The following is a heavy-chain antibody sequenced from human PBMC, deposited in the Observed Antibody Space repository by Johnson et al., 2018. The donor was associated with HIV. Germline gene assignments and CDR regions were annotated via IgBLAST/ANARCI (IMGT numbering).Heavy chain of an antibody. Sequence: VQLVESGGGVVQPGRSLRLSCEASGFTYDDYAIHWVRQSPGKGLEWVSGINWNGGSTGYADSVKGRFTISRDTSKNTLYLQMNSLRAEDTAVYYCARWVMVRVREGFDMWGQGTMVTVSS. V-gene: IGHV3-20*04. CDR2: INWNGGST. D-gene: IGHD3-10*01. CDR1: GFTYDDYA. J-gene: IGHJ3*02. CDR3: ARWVMVRVREGFDM.